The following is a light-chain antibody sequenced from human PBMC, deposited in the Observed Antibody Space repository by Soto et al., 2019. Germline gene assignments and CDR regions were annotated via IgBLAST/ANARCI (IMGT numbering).Light chain of an antibody. CDR3: YSYSTVSAYV. CDR2: DVG. J-gene: IGLJ1*01. Sequence: QSALTQPASVSGSPGQSITIACTGTSSDIGGYNFVSWYQQHPGKAPKLLIYDVGNRPSGVSNRFSGSKSGNTASLTISGLQEDDEAHYYCYSYSTVSAYVFGTGTKLTVL. CDR1: SSDIGGYNF. V-gene: IGLV2-14*01.